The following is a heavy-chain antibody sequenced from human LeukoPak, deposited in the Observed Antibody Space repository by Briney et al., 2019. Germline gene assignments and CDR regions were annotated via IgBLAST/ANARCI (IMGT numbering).Heavy chain of an antibody. Sequence: GGSLRLSCVASGFTFSNAWMTWVRQAPGKGLEWVSYISSSSSTIYYADSVKGRFTISRDNAKNSLYLQMNSLRDEDTAVYYCARDGENYDSSGYYYEYYFDYWGQGTLVTVSS. CDR1: GFTFSNAW. CDR3: ARDGENYDSSGYYYEYYFDY. V-gene: IGHV3-48*02. D-gene: IGHD3-22*01. J-gene: IGHJ4*02. CDR2: ISSSSSTI.